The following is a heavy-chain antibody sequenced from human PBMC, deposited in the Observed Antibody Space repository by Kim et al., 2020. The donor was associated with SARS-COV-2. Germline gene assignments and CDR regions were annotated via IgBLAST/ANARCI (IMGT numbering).Heavy chain of an antibody. CDR1: GGSISSNIYY. J-gene: IGHJ4*02. CDR3: ARYCSGGSCYDSGFDS. Sequence: SETLSLICAVSGGSISSNIYYWGWIRQPAGKGLEWIGNVFYTGRPNYNPSLKSRVTISIDTSKNQFSLKLSSVTAADTAVYYCARYCSGGSCYDSGFDSWGQGTLVTVSS. CDR2: VFYTGRP. V-gene: IGHV4-39*01. D-gene: IGHD2-15*01.